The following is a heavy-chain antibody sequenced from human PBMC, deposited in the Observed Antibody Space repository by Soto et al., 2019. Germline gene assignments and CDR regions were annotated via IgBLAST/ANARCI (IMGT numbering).Heavy chain of an antibody. J-gene: IGHJ6*02. V-gene: IGHV4-59*01. CDR3: ARLLPPSAYYYYYGMDV. CDR2: IYYSGST. Sequence: TLSLTCTVSGGSISSYYWSWIRQPPGKGLEWIGYIYYSGSTNYNPSLKSRVTISVDTSKNQFSLKLSSVTAADTAVYYCARLLPPSAYYYYYGMDVWGQGTTVTVSS. CDR1: GGSISSYY.